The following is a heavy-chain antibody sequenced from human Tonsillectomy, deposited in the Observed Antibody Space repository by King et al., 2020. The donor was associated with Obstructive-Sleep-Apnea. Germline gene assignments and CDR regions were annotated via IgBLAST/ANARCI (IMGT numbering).Heavy chain of an antibody. D-gene: IGHD6-19*01. CDR2: INPNSGGT. V-gene: IGHV1-2*04. CDR1: GYTFTGYY. Sequence: QFQLVQSGAEVRKPGASVKVSCKASGYTFTGYYIHWVRQAPGQGLEWMGWINPNSGGTSYAQKFQGWVTLTSDTSIRTVYMDLSRLTSDDTAVYYCARDFAVAAAKSKNVFDIWGQGTIVTVSS. J-gene: IGHJ3*02. CDR3: ARDFAVAAAKSKNVFDI.